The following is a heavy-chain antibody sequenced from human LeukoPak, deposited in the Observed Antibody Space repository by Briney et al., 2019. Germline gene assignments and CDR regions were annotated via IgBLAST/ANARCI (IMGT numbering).Heavy chain of an antibody. CDR1: GGSFSGYY. J-gene: IGHJ4*02. CDR3: ARGRRDGVYYYDSSGYYYFDY. CDR2: INHSGST. Sequence: SETLSLTCAVYGGSFSGYYWSWIRQPPGKGLEWIGEINHSGSTNYNPSLKSRVTISVDTSKNQFSLKLSSVTAADTAVYYRARGRRDGVYYYDSSGYYYFDYWGQGTLVTVSS. D-gene: IGHD3-22*01. V-gene: IGHV4-34*01.